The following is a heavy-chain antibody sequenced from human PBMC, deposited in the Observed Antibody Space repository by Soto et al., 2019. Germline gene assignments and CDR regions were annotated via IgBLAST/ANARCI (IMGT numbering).Heavy chain of an antibody. D-gene: IGHD6-13*01. J-gene: IGHJ4*02. CDR1: GFIFSNYA. Sequence: GWSLRLSCAASGFIFSNYAMSWVRQAPGKGLEWVSSISGSGGTTYYADSVQGRFTISRDNSNNTLFLQMDSLTADDTAVYYCAKDQIASSWYRDVDFWGQGTQLTVSS. CDR3: AKDQIASSWYRDVDF. CDR2: ISGSGGTT. V-gene: IGHV3-23*01.